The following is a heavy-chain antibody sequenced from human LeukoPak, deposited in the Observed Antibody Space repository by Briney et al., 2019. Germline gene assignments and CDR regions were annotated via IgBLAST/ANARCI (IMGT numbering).Heavy chain of an antibody. J-gene: IGHJ6*02. CDR3: AKEGYDSSGYSGYYGMDV. D-gene: IGHD3-22*01. CDR1: GFTFSSYG. Sequence: PGGSLRLPCAASGFTFSSYGMHWVRQAPGKGLEWVAVISYDGSNKYYADSVKGRFTISRDNSKNTLYLQMNGLRAEDTAVYYCAKEGYDSSGYSGYYGMDVWGQGTTVTVSS. CDR2: ISYDGSNK. V-gene: IGHV3-30*18.